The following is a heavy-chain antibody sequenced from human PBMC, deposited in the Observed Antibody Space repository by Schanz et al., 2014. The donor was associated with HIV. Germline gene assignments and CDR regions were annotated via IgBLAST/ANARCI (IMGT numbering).Heavy chain of an antibody. J-gene: IGHJ6*02. D-gene: IGHD3-3*01. CDR2: INSDGSST. CDR1: GFTFSGYW. CDR3: ARDYRFLQEYYYGMDV. V-gene: IGHV3-74*01. Sequence: VQLVESGGGVVQPGRSLRLSCAASGFTFSGYWMHWVRQAPGKGLVWVSRINSDGSSTTYADYVKGRFTISRDNAKNTLYLQMNSLRAEDTAVYYCARDYRFLQEYYYGMDVWGQGTTVSVS.